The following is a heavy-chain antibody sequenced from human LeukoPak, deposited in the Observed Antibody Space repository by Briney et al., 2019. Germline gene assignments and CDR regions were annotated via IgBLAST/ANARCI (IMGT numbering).Heavy chain of an antibody. D-gene: IGHD6-19*01. J-gene: IGHJ4*02. V-gene: IGHV3-7*03. CDR2: IKQEGSEK. CDR3: DRGNGWVSNLG. CDR1: GVSFSNYW. Sequence: GGSLRLSCAASGVSFSNYWMHWVRQPPGKGLEWVANIKQEGSEKYYVDSVKGRFTISRDNAKNSRYLQMNSLRAEDTGVYYRDRGNGWVSNLGGGQGTLVIVSS.